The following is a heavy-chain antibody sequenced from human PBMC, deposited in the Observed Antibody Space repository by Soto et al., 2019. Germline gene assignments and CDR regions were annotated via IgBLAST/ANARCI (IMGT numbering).Heavy chain of an antibody. CDR1: GGSISSGGYS. Sequence: SETLSLTCAVSGGSISSGGYSWSWIRQPPGKGLEWIGYIYHSGNTYYNPSLKSRVSISVDRSKNQFSLKLSSVTAADTAVYYCARDGYCTNGVCYTVFDYWGQGTLVTVSS. CDR2: IYHSGNT. V-gene: IGHV4-30-2*01. J-gene: IGHJ4*02. D-gene: IGHD2-8*01. CDR3: ARDGYCTNGVCYTVFDY.